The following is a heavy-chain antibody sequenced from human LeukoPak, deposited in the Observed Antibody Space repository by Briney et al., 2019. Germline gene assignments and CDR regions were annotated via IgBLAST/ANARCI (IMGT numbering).Heavy chain of an antibody. CDR2: IYYSGST. D-gene: IGHD5-12*01. CDR1: SGSIGSSSYY. J-gene: IGHJ4*02. CDR3: ARLVATLGYFDY. Sequence: SETLSLTCTVSSGSIGSSSYYWGWLRQPPGKGLESIANIYYSGSTYYNPSLKSRVTISVDTSNNHYPLQLSSVTAADTAVYYCARLVATLGYFDYWGQGTLVTVSS. V-gene: IGHV4-39*02.